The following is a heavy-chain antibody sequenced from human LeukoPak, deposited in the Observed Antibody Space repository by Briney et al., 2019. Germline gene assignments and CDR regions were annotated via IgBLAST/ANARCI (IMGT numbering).Heavy chain of an antibody. J-gene: IGHJ5*01. Sequence: GGSLRLSCGASGFTFDVYAMHWVRQAPGKGLEWISGISRDSYTIHYADSVKGRFTISRDNATNSLYLQMNSLNAEDTDLSYCPKDIGRTSFNWFDSWGQGTLVTVSS. D-gene: IGHD2-2*01. CDR1: GFTFDVYA. V-gene: IGHV3-9*01. CDR3: PKDIGRTSFNWFDS. CDR2: ISRDSYTI.